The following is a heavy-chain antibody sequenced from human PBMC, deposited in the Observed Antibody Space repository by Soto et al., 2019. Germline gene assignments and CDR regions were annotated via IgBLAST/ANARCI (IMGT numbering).Heavy chain of an antibody. CDR2: IKSKTDGGTT. J-gene: IGHJ4*02. V-gene: IGHV3-15*01. CDR1: GFTFSNAW. D-gene: IGHD6-19*01. Sequence: GGSLRLSCAASGFTFSNAWMSWVRQAPGKGLEWVGRIKSKTDGGTTDYAAPVKGRFTISRDDSKTPLYLQMNSLKTEDTAVYYWTTDPRIAVAGTDYWGQGTRVTVSS. CDR3: TTDPRIAVAGTDY.